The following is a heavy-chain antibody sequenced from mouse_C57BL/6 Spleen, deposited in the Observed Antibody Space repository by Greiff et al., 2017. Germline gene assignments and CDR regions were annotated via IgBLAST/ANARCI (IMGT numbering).Heavy chain of an antibody. V-gene: IGHV1-53*01. CDR3: ARSGVYYRKGAYAMDY. Sequence: QVQLQQPGPELVKPGASVKLSCKASGYTFTSYWMHWVKQRPGQGLEWIGNINPSNGGTNYNEKLKSKATLTVDKHSSTAYMPLSSLTSEDSAVYYCARSGVYYRKGAYAMDYWGQGTSVTVSS. CDR2: INPSNGGT. CDR1: GYTFTSYW. J-gene: IGHJ4*01. D-gene: IGHD2-14*01.